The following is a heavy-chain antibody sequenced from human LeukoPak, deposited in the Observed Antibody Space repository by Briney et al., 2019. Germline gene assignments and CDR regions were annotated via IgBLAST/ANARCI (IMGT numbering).Heavy chain of an antibody. CDR3: ARRVIVATIDY. Sequence: SETLSLTCTVSGGSISSSTYYWAWIRQPPGKGLEWIGSIYYGGSTYYNPSLKSRVTISADTSKNQFSLELSSVTAADTAVYFCARRVIVATIDYWGQGTLVTVSS. J-gene: IGHJ4*02. V-gene: IGHV4-39*01. CDR2: IYYGGST. CDR1: GGSISSSTYY. D-gene: IGHD5-12*01.